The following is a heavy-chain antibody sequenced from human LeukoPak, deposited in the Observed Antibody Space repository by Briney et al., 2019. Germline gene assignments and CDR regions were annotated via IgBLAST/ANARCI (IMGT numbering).Heavy chain of an antibody. CDR1: GYTFTNYY. Sequence: ASVKVSCKASGYTFTNYYIHWMRQAPGQGLQWMGMLTASGATDYAQDFQGRVTMTTDMSTTTVYMNLSGLTSEDTAVYYCARSSTTDGDFVLDVWGMGTTVTVSS. CDR2: LTASGAT. V-gene: IGHV1-46*01. D-gene: IGHD4-17*01. CDR3: ARSSTTDGDFVLDV. J-gene: IGHJ6*04.